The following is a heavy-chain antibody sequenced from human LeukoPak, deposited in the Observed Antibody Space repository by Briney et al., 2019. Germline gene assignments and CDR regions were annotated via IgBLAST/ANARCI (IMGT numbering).Heavy chain of an antibody. J-gene: IGHJ6*03. CDR3: ARLPTPNYYYYYYMDV. CDR2: INHSGST. D-gene: IGHD4-11*01. CDR1: GGSFSGYY. V-gene: IGHV4-34*01. Sequence: SETLTLTCAVCGGSFSGYYWSWIRQPPGKGLEWIGEINHSGSTNYNPSLKSRVTISVDTSKNQFSLKLSSVTAADTAVYYCARLPTPNYYYYYYMDVWGKGTTATVSS.